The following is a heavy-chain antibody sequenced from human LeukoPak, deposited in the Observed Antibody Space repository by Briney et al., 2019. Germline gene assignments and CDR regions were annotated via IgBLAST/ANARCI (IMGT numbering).Heavy chain of an antibody. Sequence: GGSLRLSCAASGFTFRSYAMSWLRQAPGKGLEGVSDISGSGGSTYYADSVKGRFTISRDNSKNTLYLQMNSLSAEHTAVYYCAKDPSCRWDGEFDYWGQGTLVTVSS. D-gene: IGHD3-10*01. V-gene: IGHV3-23*01. CDR2: ISGSGGST. CDR3: AKDPSCRWDGEFDY. CDR1: GFTFRSYA. J-gene: IGHJ4*02.